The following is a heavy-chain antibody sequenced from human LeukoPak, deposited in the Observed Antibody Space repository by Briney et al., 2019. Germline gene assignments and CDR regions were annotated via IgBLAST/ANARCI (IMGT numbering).Heavy chain of an antibody. Sequence: PSETLSLTCAVYGGSFSGHYWGWIRQTPGKGLEWIGEINHGGSTNYNPSLKSRVTMSVDTSKNQFSLNLASVTAADTAVYYCARASDNDDYSLDYFYYMDVWGEGTTVTVSS. J-gene: IGHJ6*03. CDR2: INHGGST. V-gene: IGHV4-34*01. D-gene: IGHD4-17*01. CDR1: GGSFSGHY. CDR3: ARASDNDDYSLDYFYYMDV.